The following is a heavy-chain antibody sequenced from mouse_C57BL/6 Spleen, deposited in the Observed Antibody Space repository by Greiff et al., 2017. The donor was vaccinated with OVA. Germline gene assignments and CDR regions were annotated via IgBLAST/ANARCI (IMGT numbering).Heavy chain of an antibody. CDR1: GYTFTDYY. V-gene: IGHV1-26*01. Sequence: EVQLQQSGPELVKPGASVKISCKASGYTFTDYYMNWVKQSHGKSLEWIGDINPNNGGTSYNQKFKGKATLTVDKSSSTAYMELRSLTSEDSAVYYCARHYYYGSGGYFDVWGTGTTVTVSS. D-gene: IGHD1-1*01. J-gene: IGHJ1*03. CDR2: INPNNGGT. CDR3: ARHYYYGSGGYFDV.